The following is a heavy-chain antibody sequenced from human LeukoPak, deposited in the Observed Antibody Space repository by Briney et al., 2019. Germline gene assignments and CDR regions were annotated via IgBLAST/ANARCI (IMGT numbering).Heavy chain of an antibody. CDR2: IYHSGST. J-gene: IGHJ4*02. Sequence: SETLSLTCTVSGGSISSSSYYWGWIRQPPGKGLEWIGSIYHSGSTYYNPSLKSRVTISVDTPKNQFSLKLSSVTAADTAVYYCARDRRITMVRGVMIYFDYWGQGTLVTVSS. CDR1: GGSISSSSYY. CDR3: ARDRRITMVRGVMIYFDY. V-gene: IGHV4-39*07. D-gene: IGHD3-10*01.